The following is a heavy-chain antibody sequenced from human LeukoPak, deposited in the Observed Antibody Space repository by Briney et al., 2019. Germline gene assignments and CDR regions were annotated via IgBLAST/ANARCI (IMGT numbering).Heavy chain of an antibody. V-gene: IGHV4-61*01. CDR1: GGSLSSGSYY. Sequence: SETLSLTCTVSGGSLSSGSYYWSWIRRPPGKGLEWIGYIYYSGSTNYNPSLKSRVTISVDTSKNQFSLKLSSVTAADAAVYYCARAIPTTVVTHFDYWGQGTLVTVSS. CDR3: ARAIPTTVVTHFDY. D-gene: IGHD4-23*01. J-gene: IGHJ4*02. CDR2: IYYSGST.